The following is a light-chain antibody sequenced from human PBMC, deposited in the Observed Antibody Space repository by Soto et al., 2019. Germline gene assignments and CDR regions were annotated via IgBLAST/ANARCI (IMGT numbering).Light chain of an antibody. J-gene: IGKJ1*01. CDR1: QSLSSW. V-gene: IGKV1-5*01. Sequence: VDTVTSTCRASQSLSSWLAGYQQKPVKAPKLLIYDASSLESGVPSRFRGSVSGTEFTLTISSLQPDDFATYYWQRYNSYLTFGQGTKVEIK. CDR2: DAS. CDR3: QRYNSYLT.